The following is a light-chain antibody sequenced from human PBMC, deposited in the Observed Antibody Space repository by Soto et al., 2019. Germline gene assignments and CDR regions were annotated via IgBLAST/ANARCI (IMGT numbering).Light chain of an antibody. Sequence: EIVLTQSPATLSLSPGERATLSCRASQSVSSYLAWYQQKPGQAPRLLIYDASNRATGIPARFSGSGSGTDFTLTISSLEPEEFAVYYCQQRSNWPRFTFGGGTKVEIK. J-gene: IGKJ4*01. CDR1: QSVSSY. V-gene: IGKV3-11*01. CDR2: DAS. CDR3: QQRSNWPRFT.